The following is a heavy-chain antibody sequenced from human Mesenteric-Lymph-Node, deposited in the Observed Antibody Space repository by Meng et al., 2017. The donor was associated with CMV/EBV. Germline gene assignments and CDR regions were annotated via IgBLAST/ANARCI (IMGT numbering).Heavy chain of an antibody. CDR1: GGSISSSNYY. Sequence: QVQLQESGPGLVKPSETLSLTCTVSGGSISSSNYYWGWIRQPPGKGLEWIGSIYYSGSTYYNPSLKSRVTISVDTSKNQFSLKLSSVTAADTAVYYCARPHYYGSGSSPWFDPWGQGTLVTVSS. D-gene: IGHD3-10*01. CDR2: IYYSGST. J-gene: IGHJ5*02. V-gene: IGHV4-39*01. CDR3: ARPHYYGSGSSPWFDP.